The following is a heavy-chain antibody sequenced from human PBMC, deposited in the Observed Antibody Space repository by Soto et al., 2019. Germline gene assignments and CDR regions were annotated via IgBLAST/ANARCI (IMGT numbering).Heavy chain of an antibody. J-gene: IGHJ4*02. CDR2: IYSGGST. CDR3: ARDLGWCLDY. V-gene: IGHV3-53*01. Sequence: GGSLRLSCAASGFTVSSNYMSWVRQAPGKGLEWVSVIYSGGSTSYEDSVKGRFTTSKDNSKNTLYLQMNSLGAEDTAVYYCARDLGWCLDYWGQGTLVTVSS. CDR1: GFTVSSNY. D-gene: IGHD2-15*01.